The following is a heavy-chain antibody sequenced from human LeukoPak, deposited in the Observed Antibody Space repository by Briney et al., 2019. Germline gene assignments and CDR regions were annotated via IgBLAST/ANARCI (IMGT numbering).Heavy chain of an antibody. V-gene: IGHV4-39*01. D-gene: IGHD3-10*01. CDR2: IYSSGNP. CDR3: ARSFSGTYPGLDD. CDR1: GGSISSSGYY. Sequence: SETLSLTCTVSGGSISSSGYYWGWTRQPPGKGLEWIGSIYSSGNPYYNPSLKSRLTISVDTSNNQFSLRLTSVTAADTAVYYCARSFSGTYPGLDDWGQGTLVAVSS. J-gene: IGHJ4*02.